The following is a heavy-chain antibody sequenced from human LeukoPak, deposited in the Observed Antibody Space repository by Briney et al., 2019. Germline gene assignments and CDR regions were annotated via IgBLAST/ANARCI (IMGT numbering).Heavy chain of an antibody. Sequence: PGGSLRLSCAASGFTFSSYAMSWVRQAPGKGLEWVSTISGTGSSTYYADSVKGRFTISRDNSKNTLYLQMNSLRADDTAVYYCAKGGPTGSNYFDFWGQGTLVTVSS. CDR1: GFTFSSYA. CDR3: AKGGPTGSNYFDF. J-gene: IGHJ4*02. V-gene: IGHV3-23*01. CDR2: ISGTGSST. D-gene: IGHD1-26*01.